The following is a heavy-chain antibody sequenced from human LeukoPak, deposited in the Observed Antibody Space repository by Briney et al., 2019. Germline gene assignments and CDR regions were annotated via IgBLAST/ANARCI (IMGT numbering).Heavy chain of an antibody. V-gene: IGHV1-18*01. J-gene: IGHJ4*02. Sequence: VASVKVSCKASGYTFTSYGISWVRQAPGQGLEWVGWISAYNGNTNYAQKLQGRVTMTTDTSTSTAYMELRSLRSDDTAVYYCARDPYYDSSGYWDYWGQGTLVTVSS. CDR1: GYTFTSYG. CDR2: ISAYNGNT. CDR3: ARDPYYDSSGYWDY. D-gene: IGHD3-22*01.